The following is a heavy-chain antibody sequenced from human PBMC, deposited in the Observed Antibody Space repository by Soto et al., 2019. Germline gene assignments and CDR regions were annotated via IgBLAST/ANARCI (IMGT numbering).Heavy chain of an antibody. CDR1: GGSFSGYY. J-gene: IGHJ4*02. CDR2: INHSGST. CDR3: AREPGEAGFDC. D-gene: IGHD6-19*01. V-gene: IGHV4-34*01. Sequence: SGTLSLTCAVYGGSFSGYYWSWIRQPPGKGLEWIGEINHSGSTNYNPSLKSRVTISVDTSKNQFSQKLSSVTAADTAVYYCAREPGEAGFDCWGQGTLVTVSS.